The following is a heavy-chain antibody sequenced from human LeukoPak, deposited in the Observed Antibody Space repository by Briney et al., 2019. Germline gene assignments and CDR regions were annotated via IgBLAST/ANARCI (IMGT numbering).Heavy chain of an antibody. J-gene: IGHJ4*02. CDR2: INHSGST. CDR3: ALARDSGSFYGG. V-gene: IGHV4-34*01. CDR1: GGSFSGYY. Sequence: PSETLSLTCAVYGGSFSGYYWSWIRQPPGKGLEWIGEINHSGSTNYNPSLKSRVTISVDTSKNQFSLRLRSVTSADTAVYYCALARDSGSFYGGWGQGTLVTVSS. D-gene: IGHD1-26*01.